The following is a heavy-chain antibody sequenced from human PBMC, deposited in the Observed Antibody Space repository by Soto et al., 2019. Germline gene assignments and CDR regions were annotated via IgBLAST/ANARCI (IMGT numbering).Heavy chain of an antibody. V-gene: IGHV3-23*01. J-gene: IGHJ4*02. CDR2: ISGSGGST. Sequence: EVQLLESGGGLVQPGGSLILSCAASGFTFSSYAMSWVRQAPGKGLEWVSAISGSGGSTYYADSVKGRFTISRDNPKNTLYLQMNSLRAEDTAVYYCAKGRGYCSSTSCYVGSDYWGQGTLVTVSS. CDR1: GFTFSSYA. D-gene: IGHD2-2*01. CDR3: AKGRGYCSSTSCYVGSDY.